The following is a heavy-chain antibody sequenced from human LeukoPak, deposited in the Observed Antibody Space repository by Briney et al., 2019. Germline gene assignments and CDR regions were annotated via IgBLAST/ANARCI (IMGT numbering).Heavy chain of an antibody. CDR1: GGSISSYF. V-gene: IGHV4-59*01. D-gene: IGHD2-15*01. Sequence: PSETLSLTCTVSGGSISSYFWSWIRQPPGKGLEWIGYIYYSGSTNYNPSLKSRVTISVDTSKNQFSLKLSSVTAADTAVYYCARGECSGGSCYFAPVDYWGQGTLVTVSS. CDR3: ARGECSGGSCYFAPVDY. J-gene: IGHJ4*02. CDR2: IYYSGST.